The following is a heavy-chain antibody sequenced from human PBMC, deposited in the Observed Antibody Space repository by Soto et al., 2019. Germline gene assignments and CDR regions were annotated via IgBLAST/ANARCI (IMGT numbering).Heavy chain of an antibody. D-gene: IGHD3-10*01. Sequence: QVQLVQSGAEVKKPGSSVKISCYISGGTFSNYAINWVRQAPGQGLEWMGGITPVLDSRDNAPKFQDRVTITADESTSAVYLELSSLTSEDTAIYYCARGNAGRVRYYFDFWGQGTLVTVSS. V-gene: IGHV1-69*01. J-gene: IGHJ4*02. CDR3: ARGNAGRVRYYFDF. CDR1: GGTFSNYA. CDR2: ITPVLDSR.